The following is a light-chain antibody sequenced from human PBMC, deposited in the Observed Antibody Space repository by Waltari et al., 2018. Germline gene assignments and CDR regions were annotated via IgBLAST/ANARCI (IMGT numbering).Light chain of an antibody. J-gene: IGLJ2*01. V-gene: IGLV3-19*01. CDR2: ANN. CDR3: SSRDISAEHVV. Sequence: TQDPAVSVALGQTVRITGQGSSLKIYHTTWYQQRPGQAPLLVMYANNNRPSGIPDRFSVSYSGDTSYLTITGAQAEDEADYYCSSRDISAEHVVFGGGTKLAVL. CDR1: SLKIYH.